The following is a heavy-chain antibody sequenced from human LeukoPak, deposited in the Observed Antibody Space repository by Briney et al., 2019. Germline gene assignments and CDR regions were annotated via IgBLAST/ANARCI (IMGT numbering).Heavy chain of an antibody. CDR3: AKPIHYYDLSGYSD. J-gene: IGHJ4*02. Sequence: GGSLRLSCAASGFNFDDYNMHWVRHVPGKGLEWVSRISWDGSRTNYADSVEGRFTISRDNSKNTLYLQMNSLRAEDTAVYYCAKPIHYYDLSGYSDWGQGTLVTVSS. CDR2: ISWDGSRT. V-gene: IGHV3-43*01. D-gene: IGHD3-22*01. CDR1: GFNFDDYN.